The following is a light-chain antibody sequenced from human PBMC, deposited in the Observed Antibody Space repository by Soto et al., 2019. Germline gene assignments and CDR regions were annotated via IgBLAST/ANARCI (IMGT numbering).Light chain of an antibody. CDR1: KSIPSS. Sequence: DIQMTQSPSSLSASIGDRVTITCRASKSIPSSVAWYQQKPGKAPEVLITDASTLKSGVPSRFSGSASGTEFTLTISSLYPDDSATYCCQQYSLFSWTFGQGTKVEIK. J-gene: IGKJ1*01. CDR3: QQYSLFSWT. CDR2: DAS. V-gene: IGKV1-5*01.